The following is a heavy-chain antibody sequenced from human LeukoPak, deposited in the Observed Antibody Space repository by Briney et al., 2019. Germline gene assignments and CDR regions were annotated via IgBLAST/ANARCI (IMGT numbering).Heavy chain of an antibody. J-gene: IGHJ6*03. CDR1: GGSISGYY. V-gene: IGHV4-59*12. D-gene: IGHD6-25*01. Sequence: PSETLSLTCTVSGGSISGYYWSWIRQPPGKGLEWIGYIYYSGSTNYNSSLKSRVTISVDTSKNQFSPKLSSVTAADTAVYYCARDQAAYYYYYMDVWGKGTTVTVSS. CDR3: ARDQAAYYYYYMDV. CDR2: IYYSGST.